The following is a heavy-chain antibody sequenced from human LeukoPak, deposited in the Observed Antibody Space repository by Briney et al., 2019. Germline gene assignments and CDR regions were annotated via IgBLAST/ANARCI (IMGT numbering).Heavy chain of an antibody. J-gene: IGHJ4*02. CDR2: IYASGGT. Sequence: SETLSLTCTVSGDSINNYYCSWIRQPPGNGLEWIGDIYASGGTNYNPSLESRVTISVDTSKNQFSLRLSSVTAADTAVYYCARYPLAFDFWGQGILVTVSS. CDR3: ARYPLAFDF. V-gene: IGHV4-4*09. D-gene: IGHD6-6*01. CDR1: GDSINNYY.